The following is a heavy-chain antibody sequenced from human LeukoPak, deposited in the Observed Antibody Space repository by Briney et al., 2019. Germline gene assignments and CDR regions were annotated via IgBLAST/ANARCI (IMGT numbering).Heavy chain of an antibody. D-gene: IGHD3-10*01. CDR3: ACGSGTLQGYGMDV. Sequence: SETLSLTCAVYGGSISSYYWSWIRQPPGKGLEWIGYIYYSGSTNYNPSLKSRVTISVDTSKNQFSLKLSSVTAADTAVYYCACGSGTLQGYGMDVWGQGTTVTVSS. CDR1: GGSISSYY. J-gene: IGHJ6*02. V-gene: IGHV4-59*01. CDR2: IYYSGST.